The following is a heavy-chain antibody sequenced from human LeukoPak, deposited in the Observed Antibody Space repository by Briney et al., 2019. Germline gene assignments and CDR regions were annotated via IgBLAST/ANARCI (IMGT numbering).Heavy chain of an antibody. Sequence: GGSLRLSCEASGFSFPYGMSWVRQAPGKGLEWVSGITNSGENTYYADSVKGRFTISRDNSKNTLFLEMNSLRAEDTAVYYCAKDRHAPGRYCSSTSCFPFDSWGQGTLVTVSS. CDR3: AKDRHAPGRYCSSTSCFPFDS. D-gene: IGHD2-2*01. CDR2: ITNSGENT. V-gene: IGHV3-23*01. CDR1: GFSFPYG. J-gene: IGHJ5*01.